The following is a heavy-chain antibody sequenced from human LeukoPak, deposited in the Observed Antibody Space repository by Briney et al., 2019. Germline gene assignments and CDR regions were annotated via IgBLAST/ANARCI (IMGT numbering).Heavy chain of an antibody. CDR3: ANDLVGTGAFDI. J-gene: IGHJ3*02. CDR2: ISSGGDSI. D-gene: IGHD2-21*02. CDR1: GSTLNNFNIYA. V-gene: IGHV3-23*01. Sequence: PGGSLRLSCTASGSTLNNFNIYAMSWVRQAPGKGLDWVSIISSGGDSIYYADSVKGRFTTSRDNSKKTLYLQMNSLRAEDTALYYCANDLVGTGAFDIWGRGTMVTVSS.